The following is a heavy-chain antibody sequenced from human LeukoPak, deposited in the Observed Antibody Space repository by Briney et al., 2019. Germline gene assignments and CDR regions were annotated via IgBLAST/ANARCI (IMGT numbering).Heavy chain of an antibody. CDR2: IKQDGSEK. D-gene: IGHD3-3*01. J-gene: IGHJ3*02. Sequence: GGSLRLSCAASGFTFSSYWMSWVRQAPGKGLEWVANIKQDGSEKYYVDSVKGRFTISRDNAKNSLYLQMNSLRAEDTAVYYCARRITIFGVVILDAFDIWGQGTMVTVSS. CDR3: ARRITIFGVVILDAFDI. CDR1: GFTFSSYW. V-gene: IGHV3-7*01.